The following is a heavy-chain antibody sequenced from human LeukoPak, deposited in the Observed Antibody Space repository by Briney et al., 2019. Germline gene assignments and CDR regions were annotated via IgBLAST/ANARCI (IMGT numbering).Heavy chain of an antibody. CDR2: IYYSGST. V-gene: IGHV4-59*08. CDR1: GGSISSYY. J-gene: IGHJ4*02. Sequence: SETLSLTCTVSGGSISSYYWSWIRQPPGKGLEWIGYIYYSGSTNYNPSLKSRVTISVDTSKNQFSLKLSSVTAADTAVYYCARGTAALGNYFDYWGQGTLVTVSS. D-gene: IGHD6-13*01. CDR3: ARGTAALGNYFDY.